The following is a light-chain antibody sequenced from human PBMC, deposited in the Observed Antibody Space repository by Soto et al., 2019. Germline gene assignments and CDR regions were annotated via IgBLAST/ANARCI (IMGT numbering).Light chain of an antibody. Sequence: DIQMTQSPSTLFASVGDRVTITCRASQSVRNWLAWYQQKPGRAPQLLIYDSSTLEPGVPSRFSGSGSGTEFTLTISSLQPEDFATYYCQQLNSYPLTFGGGTKVDIK. V-gene: IGKV1-5*01. CDR2: DSS. CDR1: QSVRNW. CDR3: QQLNSYPLT. J-gene: IGKJ4*01.